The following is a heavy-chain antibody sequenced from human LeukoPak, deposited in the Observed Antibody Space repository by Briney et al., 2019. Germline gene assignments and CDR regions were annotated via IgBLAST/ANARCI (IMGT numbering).Heavy chain of an antibody. CDR3: ARDPGIGSSYYFDY. Sequence: LSLTCAVYGGSFSGYYWSWIRQAPGRGLGWVSYISSSGSTIYYADSVKGRFTISRDNAKNSLYLQMNSLRAEDTAVYYCARDPGIGSSYYFDYWGQGTLVTVSS. D-gene: IGHD6-6*01. V-gene: IGHV3-11*01. CDR2: ISSSGSTI. J-gene: IGHJ4*02. CDR1: GGSFSGYY.